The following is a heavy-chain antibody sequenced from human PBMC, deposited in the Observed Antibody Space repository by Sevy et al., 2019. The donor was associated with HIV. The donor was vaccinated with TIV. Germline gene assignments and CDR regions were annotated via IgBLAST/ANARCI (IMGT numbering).Heavy chain of an antibody. CDR1: GFTFSSYA. J-gene: IGHJ4*02. CDR3: ARDRWSRSSGGFDY. D-gene: IGHD2-8*02. V-gene: IGHV3-30*04. Sequence: GGSLRLSCAASGFTFSSYAMHWVRQAPGKGLEWVAVISFNGSSKYYADAVKGRFTIYRENSKNTLYLEMNSLRPEDTAVYYCARDRWSRSSGGFDYWGQGTLVTVSS. CDR2: ISFNGSSK.